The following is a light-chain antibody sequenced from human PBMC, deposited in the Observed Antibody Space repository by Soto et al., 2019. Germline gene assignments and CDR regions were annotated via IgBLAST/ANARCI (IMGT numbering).Light chain of an antibody. CDR2: AAS. V-gene: IGKV1-39*01. J-gene: IGKJ3*01. CDR1: QSISTY. Sequence: DIQMTQSPSSLSASVGGRVTITCRASQSISTYVNWYQQKLGKAPKLLIYAASTLESGVPSRFSGSGSGTDFTLTISSMQPEDFATYYCQQSYTIPFTVGPGTKVDSK. CDR3: QQSYTIPFT.